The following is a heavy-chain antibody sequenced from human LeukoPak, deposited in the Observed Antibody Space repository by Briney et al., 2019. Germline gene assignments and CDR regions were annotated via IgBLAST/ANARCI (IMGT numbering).Heavy chain of an antibody. CDR3: AKDQYFRGSYPDAFDI. D-gene: IGHD1-26*01. V-gene: IGHV3-30*02. Sequence: PGGSLRLSCAASGFTFSSYGMHWVRQAPGKGLEWVTFIRYDGSNKFYADSVKGRFTISRDNSKNTLYLQMNSLRAEDTAVYYCAKDQYFRGSYPDAFDIWGQGTMVTVSS. CDR2: IRYDGSNK. CDR1: GFTFSSYG. J-gene: IGHJ3*02.